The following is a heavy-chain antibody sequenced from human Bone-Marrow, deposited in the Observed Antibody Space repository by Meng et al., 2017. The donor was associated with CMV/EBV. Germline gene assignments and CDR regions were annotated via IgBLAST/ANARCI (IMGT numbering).Heavy chain of an antibody. CDR2: INSDGSST. CDR3: ARGWGTALPYYYYGMAV. Sequence: GGSLRLSCAASGFTFSSYWMHWVRQAPGKGLVWVSRINSDGSSTSYADSVKGRFTISRDNAKNTLYLQMNSLRAEDTAVYYCARGWGTALPYYYYGMAVWGQGRMVTVSS. J-gene: IGHJ6*02. CDR1: GFTFSSYW. V-gene: IGHV3-74*01. D-gene: IGHD3-16*01.